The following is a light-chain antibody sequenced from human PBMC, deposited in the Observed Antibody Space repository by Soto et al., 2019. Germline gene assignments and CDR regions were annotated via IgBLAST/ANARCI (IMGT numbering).Light chain of an antibody. V-gene: IGKV1-5*03. Sequence: DIQMTQSPSTLSASVGDRVSITCRASHSIGTCLAWHQQKPGKAPKSLINKASNLETVVPARCYGSGSGTEFPLTISRLQPDDFATYFCQQYNPYPYTFGQGTKREIK. J-gene: IGKJ2*01. CDR3: QQYNPYPYT. CDR1: HSIGTC. CDR2: KAS.